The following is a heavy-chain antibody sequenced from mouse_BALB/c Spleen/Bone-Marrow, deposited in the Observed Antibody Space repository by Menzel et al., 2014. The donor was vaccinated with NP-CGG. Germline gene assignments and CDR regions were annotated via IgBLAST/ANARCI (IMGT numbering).Heavy chain of an antibody. V-gene: IGHV1-14*01. Sequence: VQLQQPGPELVKPGASVKMSCKASGYTFTSYVMHWVKQKPGQGLEWIGYFNPYNDGTKYNEKFKGKATLTSDKSSSTAYMELSSLTSGDSAVYYCARNYGSSYWYFDVWGAGTTVTVSS. CDR3: ARNYGSSYWYFDV. D-gene: IGHD1-1*01. J-gene: IGHJ1*01. CDR1: GYTFTSYV. CDR2: FNPYNDGT.